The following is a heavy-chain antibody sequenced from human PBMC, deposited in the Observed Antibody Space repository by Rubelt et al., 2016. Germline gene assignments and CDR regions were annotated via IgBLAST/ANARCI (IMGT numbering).Heavy chain of an antibody. Sequence: GGGVVQPGRSLRLSCAASGFTFSSYGMHWVRQAPGKGLEWVAAISGSGGSTYYADSVKGRFTISRDNSKNTLYLQMNSLRAEDTAVYYCARVRDYGSSYYMDVWGKGTTVTVSS. CDR3: ARVRDYGSSYYMDV. D-gene: IGHD4-17*01. CDR1: GFTFSSYG. J-gene: IGHJ6*03. V-gene: IGHV3-23*01. CDR2: ISGSGGST.